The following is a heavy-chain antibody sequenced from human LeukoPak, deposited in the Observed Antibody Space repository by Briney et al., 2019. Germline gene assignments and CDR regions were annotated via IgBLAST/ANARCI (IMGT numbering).Heavy chain of an antibody. CDR1: GGSFSGYY. D-gene: IGHD3-10*01. CDR2: INHSGST. Sequence: SETLSLTCAVDGGSFSGYYWSWIRQPPGKGLEWIGEINHSGSTNYNPSLKSRVTISVDTSKNQFSLKLSSVTAADTAVYYCARGVPVLYGSGSYDDYWGQGTLVTVSS. V-gene: IGHV4-34*01. J-gene: IGHJ4*02. CDR3: ARGVPVLYGSGSYDDY.